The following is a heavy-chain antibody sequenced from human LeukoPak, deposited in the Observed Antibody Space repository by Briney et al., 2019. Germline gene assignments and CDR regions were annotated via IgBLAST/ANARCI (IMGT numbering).Heavy chain of an antibody. CDR1: GYTFTGYY. CDR2: INPNSGGT. D-gene: IGHD6-19*01. CDR3: ARADSGWYGNWFDP. J-gene: IGHJ5*02. Sequence: ASVKVSCKASGYTFTGYYMHWVRQAPGQGLEWMGWINPNSGGTSYAQKFQGRVTMTRDTSISTAYMELSRLRSDGTAVYYCARADSGWYGNWFDPWGQGTLVTVSS. V-gene: IGHV1-2*02.